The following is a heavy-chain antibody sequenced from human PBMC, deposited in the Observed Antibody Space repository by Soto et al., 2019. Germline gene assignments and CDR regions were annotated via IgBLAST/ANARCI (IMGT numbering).Heavy chain of an antibody. CDR2: INHSGST. CDR3: AIRRHDDSSGYYNGGVPFVP. D-gene: IGHD3-22*01. V-gene: IGHV4-34*01. J-gene: IGHJ5*02. CDR1: GGSFSGYY. Sequence: QVQLQQWGAGLLKPSETLSLTCAVYGGSFSGYYWSCIRQPPGKGLEWIGEINHSGSTNYNPSLKSRVTIALATPKNQFSLKLSSVTAADTAVYYCAIRRHDDSSGYYNGGVPFVPWGQGTLVTVSS.